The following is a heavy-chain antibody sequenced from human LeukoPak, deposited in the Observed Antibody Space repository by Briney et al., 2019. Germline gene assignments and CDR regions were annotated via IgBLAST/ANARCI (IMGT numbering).Heavy chain of an antibody. J-gene: IGHJ1*01. Sequence: SSETLSLTCSASGGSISSYYWTWIRQPPGKGLEWIGYRYYSGSTTYNPSLKSRVTISVDTSKSQFSLKLISVTAADTAIYYCARVRGDFETDWGQGTLVTVSS. V-gene: IGHV4-59*01. CDR1: GGSISSYY. CDR2: RYYSGST. D-gene: IGHD3-16*01. CDR3: ARVRGDFETD.